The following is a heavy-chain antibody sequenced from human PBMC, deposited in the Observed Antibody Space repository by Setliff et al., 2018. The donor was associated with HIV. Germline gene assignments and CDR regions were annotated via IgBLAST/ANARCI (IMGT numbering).Heavy chain of an antibody. CDR3: ARDTLTMVRGVMFVPTESYLGMDV. V-gene: IGHV4-39*07. CDR2: VFYSGNT. J-gene: IGHJ6*02. CDR1: GGSISSSNYY. D-gene: IGHD3-10*01. Sequence: SETLSLTCTVSGGSISSSNYYWGWIRQSPGRGLEWIGSVFYSGNTYYNPSLKTRVTISVNTYKNQFSLTLRSVTAADTAVYYCARDTLTMVRGVMFVPTESYLGMDVWGQGTTVTVSS.